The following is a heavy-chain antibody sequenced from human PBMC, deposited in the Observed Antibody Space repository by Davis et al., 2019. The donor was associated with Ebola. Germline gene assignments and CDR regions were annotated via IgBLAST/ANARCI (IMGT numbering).Heavy chain of an antibody. V-gene: IGHV1-69*04. J-gene: IGHJ3*02. CDR1: RGTFSSYA. CDR2: IIPILGIA. D-gene: IGHD3-3*01. Sequence: SVKVSCKASRGTFSSYAISWVRQPPGQGLEWMGRIIPILGIANYAQTFQGRVTITADKSTSTAYMELSSLKSEEQAVYYCASTVLRFLEWSGHAFDIWGQGTMVTVSS. CDR3: ASTVLRFLEWSGHAFDI.